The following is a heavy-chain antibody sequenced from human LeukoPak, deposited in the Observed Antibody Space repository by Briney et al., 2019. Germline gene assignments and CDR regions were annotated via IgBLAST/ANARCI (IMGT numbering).Heavy chain of an antibody. CDR1: GYIFTSYP. Sequence: GASVTVSFTASGYIFTSYPIHWVRQAPGQRLEWMGWINTGNGNTKYSQRFEGRVTVTTDTSAAAAYMELSSLRSEDTAVYYCARDRAMADYWGQGTLVTVSS. V-gene: IGHV1-3*04. CDR2: INTGNGNT. J-gene: IGHJ4*02. CDR3: ARDRAMADY. D-gene: IGHD5-18*01.